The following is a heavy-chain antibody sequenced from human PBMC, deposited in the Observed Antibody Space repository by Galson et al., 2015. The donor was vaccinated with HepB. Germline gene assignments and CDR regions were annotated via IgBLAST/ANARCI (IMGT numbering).Heavy chain of an antibody. J-gene: IGHJ3*01. V-gene: IGHV2-70*04. D-gene: IGHD2-8*02. CDR3: ARSLRLVGGAFDL. CDR2: IDWDDDK. Sequence: PALVKPTQTLTLTCTFSGFSLTTNGMRVSWIRQPPGKALEWLARIDWDDDKFYSTSLKTRLTISRDTSKNQVVLSMTNMDPVDTATYYCARSLRLVGGAFDLWGQGTKVTVSS. CDR1: GFSLTTNGMR.